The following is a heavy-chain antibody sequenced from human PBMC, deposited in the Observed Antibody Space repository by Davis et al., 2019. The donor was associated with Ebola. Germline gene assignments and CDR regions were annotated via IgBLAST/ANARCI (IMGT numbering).Heavy chain of an antibody. J-gene: IGHJ4*02. V-gene: IGHV1-2*06. Sequence: ASVKVSCKASGYTFTGYYMHWVRQAPGQGLEWMGRINPNSGGTNYAQKFQGRVTMTRDTSISTAYMELSRLRSDDTAVYYCARGCSSTSCYLFDYWGQGTLVTVPS. CDR1: GYTFTGYY. CDR2: INPNSGGT. CDR3: ARGCSSTSCYLFDY. D-gene: IGHD2-2*01.